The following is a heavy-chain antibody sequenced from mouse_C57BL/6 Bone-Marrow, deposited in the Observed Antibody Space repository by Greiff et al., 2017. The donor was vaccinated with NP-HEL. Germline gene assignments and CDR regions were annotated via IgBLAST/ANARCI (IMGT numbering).Heavy chain of an antibody. Sequence: VKLQESGAELVRPGTSVKVSCKASGYAFTNYLIEWVKQRPGQGLEWIGVINPGSGGTNYNEKFKGKATLTADKSSSTAYMQLSSLTSEDSAVYFCARSPYYGSSYFDYWGQGTTLTVSS. CDR3: ARSPYYGSSYFDY. D-gene: IGHD1-1*01. V-gene: IGHV1-54*01. CDR1: GYAFTNYL. J-gene: IGHJ2*01. CDR2: INPGSGGT.